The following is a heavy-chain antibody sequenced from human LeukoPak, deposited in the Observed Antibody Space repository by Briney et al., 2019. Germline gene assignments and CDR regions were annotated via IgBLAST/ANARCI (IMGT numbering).Heavy chain of an antibody. CDR1: GYTFTSYA. Sequence: ASVKVSCKASGYTFTSYAITWVRQAPGQGLEWMGWISAYNGNTNYAPNLQGRVTMTTDTSTSTAYMELRSLRSDDTAVYYCARNRIYCSGGSCYVGYYYYYMDVWGKGTTVTVSS. V-gene: IGHV1-18*01. J-gene: IGHJ6*03. CDR3: ARNRIYCSGGSCYVGYYYYYMDV. D-gene: IGHD2-15*01. CDR2: ISAYNGNT.